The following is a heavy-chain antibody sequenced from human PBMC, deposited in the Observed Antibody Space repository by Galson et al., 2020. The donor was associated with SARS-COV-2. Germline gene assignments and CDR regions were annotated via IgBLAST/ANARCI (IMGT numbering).Heavy chain of an antibody. V-gene: IGHV1-2*02. CDR1: GYTFTDYY. D-gene: IGHD3-9*01. J-gene: IGHJ6*02. CDR3: ARLRYYDVLTGYIVDV. CDR2: INPKSGGT. Sequence: ASVKVSCTASGYTFTDYYIHWVRQAPGQGLEWMGWINPKSGGTNYAQKFEGRVTMTRDTSITTAYMELSRQGADDTAVYYCARLRYYDVLTGYIVDVWGQGTMATVSS.